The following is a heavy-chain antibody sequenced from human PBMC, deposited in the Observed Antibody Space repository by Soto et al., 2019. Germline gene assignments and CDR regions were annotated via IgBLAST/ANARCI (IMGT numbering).Heavy chain of an antibody. CDR1: GESISSGGYY. CDR2: IYDSESA. D-gene: IGHD6-6*01. V-gene: IGHV4-31*03. CDR3: ARAFSSSSAVDL. J-gene: IGHJ5*02. Sequence: SETLSLTSTVSGESISSGGYYWSWIRHHPGKGLEWIGYIYDSESAYYNPSLKSRVTISMDTSKNQFAMRLSSVTAADTAVYFCARAFSSSSAVDLWGQGTQITVSS.